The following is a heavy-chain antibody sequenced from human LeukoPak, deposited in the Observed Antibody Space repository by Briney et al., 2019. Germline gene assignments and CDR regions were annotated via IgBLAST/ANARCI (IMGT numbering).Heavy chain of an antibody. Sequence: GGSLRLYCLTSGFTLSTNAMSWVRQAPGKGLKWISGISGSGASTYYADSVKGRFTISRDDSRNTLYLQMNSLRGDDTAVYYCAKDVGKWESLHFFDYWGQGTLVTVSS. CDR2: ISGSGAST. D-gene: IGHD1-26*01. CDR1: GFTLSTNA. CDR3: AKDVGKWESLHFFDY. J-gene: IGHJ4*02. V-gene: IGHV3-23*01.